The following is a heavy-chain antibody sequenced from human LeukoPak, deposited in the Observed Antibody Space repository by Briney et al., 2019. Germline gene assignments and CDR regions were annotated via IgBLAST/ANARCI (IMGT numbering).Heavy chain of an antibody. CDR3: ARGARPDSSGYCDF. J-gene: IGHJ4*02. Sequence: GGSLRLSCAASGFTFNTYGMHWVRQAPGKGLEWVSVIWYDGSDKYYAGSVKGRFTISRDNSKNTLYLQMNSLGVEDTAVYYCARGARPDSSGYCDFWGQGTLVTVSS. V-gene: IGHV3-33*01. D-gene: IGHD3-22*01. CDR2: IWYDGSDK. CDR1: GFTFNTYG.